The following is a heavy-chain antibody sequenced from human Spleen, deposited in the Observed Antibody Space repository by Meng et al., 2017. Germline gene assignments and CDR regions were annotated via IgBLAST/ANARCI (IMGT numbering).Heavy chain of an antibody. CDR1: GFTLSDYY. D-gene: IGHD2-15*01. CDR3: VSDFVGWSDF. Sequence: QVQLVYSGGGLVKPGGSLRLSCAASGFTLSDYYMTWIRQAPGKGLEWLSYITSSGGAIYYADSVKGRFTTSRDNAKNTVYLQMNGLRAEDTAVYYCVSDFVGWSDFWGQGTLVTVSS. V-gene: IGHV3-11*04. CDR2: ITSSGGAI. J-gene: IGHJ5*01.